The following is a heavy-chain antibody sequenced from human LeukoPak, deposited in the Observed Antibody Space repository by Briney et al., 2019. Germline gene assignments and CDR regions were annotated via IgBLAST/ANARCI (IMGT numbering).Heavy chain of an antibody. CDR2: IYHSGST. CDR1: GGSISSGGYY. V-gene: IGHV4-30-2*01. J-gene: IGHJ3*02. D-gene: IGHD4-17*01. CDR3: ARVYYGDRSYAFDI. Sequence: SETLSLTCTVSGGSISSGGYYWSWIRQHPGKGLEWIGYIYHSGSTYYNPSLKSRVTISVDRSKNQFSLKLSSVTAADTAVYYCARVYYGDRSYAFDIWGQGTMVTASS.